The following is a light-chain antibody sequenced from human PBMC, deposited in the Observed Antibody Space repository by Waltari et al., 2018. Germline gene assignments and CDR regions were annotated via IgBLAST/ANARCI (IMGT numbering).Light chain of an antibody. CDR3: ATWDDSLSGGV. V-gene: IGLV1-47*01. CDR2: RNN. CDR1: RSNIGANY. Sequence: QSVLTQPPSASGTPGQRVNLSCSGRRSNIGANYVYWYQQVPGLAPRLLIYRNNKRPSGVPDRFSASKSGTSASLAISGLRSEDEADYYCATWDDSLSGGVFGGGTKLTVL. J-gene: IGLJ2*01.